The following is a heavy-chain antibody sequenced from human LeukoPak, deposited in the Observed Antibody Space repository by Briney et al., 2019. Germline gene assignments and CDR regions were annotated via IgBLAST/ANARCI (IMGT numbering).Heavy chain of an antibody. CDR3: GGVSPLYSSSFLDAFDI. J-gene: IGHJ3*02. Sequence: SETLSLTCTVSGGSISSSSYYWGWIRQPPGKGLEWIGSIYYSGSTYYNPSLKSGVTISVDTSKNQFSLKLSSVTAADTAVYYCGGVSPLYSSSFLDAFDIWGQGTMVTVSS. CDR1: GGSISSSSYY. V-gene: IGHV4-39*01. D-gene: IGHD6-6*01. CDR2: IYYSGST.